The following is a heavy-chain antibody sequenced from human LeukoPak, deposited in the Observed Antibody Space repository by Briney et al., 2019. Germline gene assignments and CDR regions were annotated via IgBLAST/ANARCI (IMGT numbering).Heavy chain of an antibody. CDR3: ARGKGDSDIVVVPAAGGYYFDY. V-gene: IGHV4-34*01. CDR1: GGSFSGYY. Sequence: SETLSLTCAVYGGSFSGYYWSWIRQPPGKGLEWIGEINHSGSTNYNPSLKSRVTISVDTSKNQFSLKLSSVTAADTAVYYCARGKGDSDIVVVPAAGGYYFDYWGQGTLVTVSS. D-gene: IGHD2-2*01. CDR2: INHSGST. J-gene: IGHJ4*02.